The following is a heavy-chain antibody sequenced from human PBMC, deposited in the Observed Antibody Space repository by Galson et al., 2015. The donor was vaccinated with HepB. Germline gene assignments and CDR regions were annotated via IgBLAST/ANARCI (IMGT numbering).Heavy chain of an antibody. V-gene: IGHV1-18*04. CDR1: GYTFTSYG. CDR2: ISAYNGNT. Sequence: SVKVSCKASGYTFTSYGISWVRQAPGQGLEWMGWISAYNGNTNYAQKLQGRVTMTTDTSTSTAYMELGSLRSDGTAVYYCARDHAAAGTYYYYGMDVWGQGTTVTVSS. CDR3: ARDHAAAGTYYYYGMDV. J-gene: IGHJ6*02. D-gene: IGHD6-13*01.